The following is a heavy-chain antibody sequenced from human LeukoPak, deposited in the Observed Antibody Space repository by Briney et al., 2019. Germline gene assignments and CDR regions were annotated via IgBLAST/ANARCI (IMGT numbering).Heavy chain of an antibody. V-gene: IGHV4-39*01. CDR3: ARGRRYSSPDY. D-gene: IGHD6-13*01. Sequence: PSETLSLTCTVSGGSISSSSYYWGWIRQPPGKGLEWIGSIYYSGSTYYNPSLKSRVTISVDTSKNQFSLKLSSVTAADTAVYYCARGRRYSSPDYWGQGTLVTVSS. CDR2: IYYSGST. CDR1: GGSISSSSYY. J-gene: IGHJ4*02.